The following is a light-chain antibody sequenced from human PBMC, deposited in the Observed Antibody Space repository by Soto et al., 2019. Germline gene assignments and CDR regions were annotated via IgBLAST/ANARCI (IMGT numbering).Light chain of an antibody. Sequence: DIQMTQSPSSLSASVGDRVTITCRASQSISIYLNWYQQKPGKAPKLLIYAASSLQSGVPSRFGGSGSGTDFTLTISSLQREARATYYCQQSLTTPLTFGGGTKVEIK. V-gene: IGKV1-39*01. J-gene: IGKJ4*01. CDR3: QQSLTTPLT. CDR1: QSISIY. CDR2: AAS.